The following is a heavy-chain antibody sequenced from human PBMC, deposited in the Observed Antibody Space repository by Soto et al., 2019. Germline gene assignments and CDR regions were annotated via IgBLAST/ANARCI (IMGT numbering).Heavy chain of an antibody. J-gene: IGHJ4*02. CDR1: GGSISSYY. D-gene: IGHD6-19*01. CDR2: IYYSGST. V-gene: IGHV4-59*01. Sequence: SATLSLTCTVSGGSISSYYWSWIRQPPGKGLEWIGYIYYSGSTNYNPSLKSRVTISVYTSKNQFSLMLISVTAADTAVYYCARASTTGWYSDSWGQGTLVTVSS. CDR3: ARASTTGWYSDS.